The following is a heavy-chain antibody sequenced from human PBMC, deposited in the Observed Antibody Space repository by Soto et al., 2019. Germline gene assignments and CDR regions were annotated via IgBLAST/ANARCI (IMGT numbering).Heavy chain of an antibody. CDR1: GFTCSDSA. J-gene: IGHJ3*01. Sequence: EVQLLLSGGGLVPPGGSLRLSCSASGFTCSDSAMTWVRQAPGKGLVWVSSISDSGSTTYYADSVKGRFTISRDNSHNTLSLQMNSLRADDTAVYYCAKHHVSLIVLKIAFAFWGQGTMVTVSS. V-gene: IGHV3-23*01. CDR2: ISDSGSTT. D-gene: IGHD2-8*01. CDR3: AKHHVSLIVLKIAFAF.